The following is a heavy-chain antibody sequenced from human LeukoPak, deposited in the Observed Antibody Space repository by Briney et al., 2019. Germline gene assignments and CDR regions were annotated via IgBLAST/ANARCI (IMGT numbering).Heavy chain of an antibody. V-gene: IGHV4-39*01. Sequence: TASETLSLTCTVSGGSISSSSYYWGWIRQPPGKGLEWIGSIYYSGSTYYNPSLKSRVTISVDTYKNQLSLKLSSVTAADTAVYYCARRWFGELLGWFDPWGQGTLVTVSS. D-gene: IGHD3-10*01. CDR2: IYYSGST. CDR1: GGSISSSSYY. J-gene: IGHJ5*02. CDR3: ARRWFGELLGWFDP.